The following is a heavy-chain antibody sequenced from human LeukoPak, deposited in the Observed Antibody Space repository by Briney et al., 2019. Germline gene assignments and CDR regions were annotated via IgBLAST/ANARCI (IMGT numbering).Heavy chain of an antibody. CDR2: INWNGGST. CDR1: GFTFDDYG. Sequence: GGSLRLSCAASGFTFDDYGMSWVRQAPGKGLEWVSGINWNGGSTGYEDSVKGRFTISRDNAKDSPYLQMNSLRAEDTAVYYCVGGDQREDWGHGTQVTVSS. V-gene: IGHV3-20*04. CDR3: VGGDQRED. J-gene: IGHJ4*01.